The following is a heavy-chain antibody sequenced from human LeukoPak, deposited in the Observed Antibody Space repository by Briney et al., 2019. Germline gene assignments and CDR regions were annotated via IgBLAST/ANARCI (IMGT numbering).Heavy chain of an antibody. J-gene: IGHJ4*02. V-gene: IGHV5-51*01. CDR1: GYTFADYW. Sequence: GESLKISCKGSGYTFADYWIGWVRQMPGTGLEWMGIIHPGDSHIRYGPSFQGQLTISADKSISTDYLQWSSLKASDTAMYYCARGPLRYFDYLTMSPWGQGTLVTVSS. D-gene: IGHD3-9*01. CDR3: ARGPLRYFDYLTMSP. CDR2: IHPGDSHI.